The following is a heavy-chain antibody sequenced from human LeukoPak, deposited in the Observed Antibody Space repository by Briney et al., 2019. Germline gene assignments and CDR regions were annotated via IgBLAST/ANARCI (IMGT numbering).Heavy chain of an antibody. Sequence: GGSLRLSCAASGFSVSSNYVSWVRQAPGKGLEWVSVIYSGGTTYYADSIKGRFTIARDNSKNTLYLQMNSLRAEDTAVYYCAKNDGIQLWLSMLAFDIWGQGTMVTVSS. D-gene: IGHD5-18*01. V-gene: IGHV3-53*01. CDR1: GFSVSSNY. J-gene: IGHJ3*02. CDR3: AKNDGIQLWLSMLAFDI. CDR2: IYSGGTT.